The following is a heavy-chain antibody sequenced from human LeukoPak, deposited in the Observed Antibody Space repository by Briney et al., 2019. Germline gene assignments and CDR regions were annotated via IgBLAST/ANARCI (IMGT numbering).Heavy chain of an antibody. V-gene: IGHV5-10-1*01. Sequence: GESLKISCKGSGYSFTSYWISWVRQMPGKGLEWMGRIDPSDSYTNYSPSFQGHVTISADKSTSTAYLQWSSLKASDTAMYYCASTAAAGTKGYYYGMDVWGQGTTVTVSS. D-gene: IGHD6-13*01. CDR1: GYSFTSYW. J-gene: IGHJ6*02. CDR2: IDPSDSYT. CDR3: ASTAAAGTKGYYYGMDV.